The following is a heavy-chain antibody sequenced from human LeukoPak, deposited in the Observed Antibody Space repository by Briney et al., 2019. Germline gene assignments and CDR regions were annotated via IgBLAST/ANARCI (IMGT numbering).Heavy chain of an antibody. CDR3: ARVAAAGTGTGYFDY. Sequence: SETLSLTCTVSGYSISSGYYWGWIRQPPGKGLEWIGSIYHSGSTYYNPSLKSRVTISVDTSKNQFSLKLSSVTAADTAVYYCARVAAAGTGTGYFDYWGQGTLVTVSS. V-gene: IGHV4-38-2*02. CDR2: IYHSGST. J-gene: IGHJ4*02. D-gene: IGHD6-13*01. CDR1: GYSISSGYY.